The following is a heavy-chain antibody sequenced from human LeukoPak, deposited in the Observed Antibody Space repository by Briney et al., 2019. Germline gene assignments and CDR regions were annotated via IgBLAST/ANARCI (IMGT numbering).Heavy chain of an antibody. V-gene: IGHV1-2*02. Sequence: ASVKVSCKASGYTITGYYMHWVRQAPGQGLEWMGWINPNSGGTNHAQKFQGRVTMTRDTSISTAYMELSRLRSDDTAVYYCARGRSTTGTFFIYWGQGTLVTVSS. CDR1: GYTITGYY. CDR2: INPNSGGT. CDR3: ARGRSTTGTFFIY. J-gene: IGHJ4*02. D-gene: IGHD1-1*01.